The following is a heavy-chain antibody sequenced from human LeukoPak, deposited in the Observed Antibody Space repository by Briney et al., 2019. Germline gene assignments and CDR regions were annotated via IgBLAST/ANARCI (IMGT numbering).Heavy chain of an antibody. V-gene: IGHV4-39*07. Sequence: SETLSLTCTVSGGSISTSNYYWGWIRQPPGKGLEWIGSIYYSGSTYYNPSLKSRVTISVDTSKNQFSLKLSSVTAADTAVYYCARDPGRRYGYITPHNWFDPWGQGTLVTVSS. CDR1: GGSISTSNYY. CDR3: ARDPGRRYGYITPHNWFDP. D-gene: IGHD5-18*01. CDR2: IYYSGST. J-gene: IGHJ5*02.